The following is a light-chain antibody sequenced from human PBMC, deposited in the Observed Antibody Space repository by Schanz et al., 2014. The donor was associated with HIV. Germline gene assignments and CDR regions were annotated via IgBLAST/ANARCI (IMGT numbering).Light chain of an antibody. Sequence: DILMTQSPASLSASVGDRVTITCRASQDISISLNWYQQKPGKAPQLLIYASSLLHTGVPSRFSGSGSGTHFTLTITGLQFEDFATYYCQQSYSATPYTFGQGTKLEIK. V-gene: IGKV1-39*01. CDR3: QQSYSATPYT. J-gene: IGKJ2*01. CDR1: QDISIS. CDR2: ASS.